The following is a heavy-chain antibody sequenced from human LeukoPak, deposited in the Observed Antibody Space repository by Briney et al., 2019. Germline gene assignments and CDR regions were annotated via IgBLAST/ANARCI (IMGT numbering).Heavy chain of an antibody. V-gene: IGHV3-30*18. CDR3: AKDRRAYCSGGSCYYNFDY. J-gene: IGHJ4*02. CDR1: GFTFSSYG. D-gene: IGHD2-15*01. Sequence: GGSLRLSCAASGFTFSSYGMHWVRQAPGKGLEWVAVISHDGTNQYYADSVKGRFTISRDNSKSTLYLQMNSLRAEDTAVYYCAKDRRAYCSGGSCYYNFDYWGQGTLVTVSS. CDR2: ISHDGTNQ.